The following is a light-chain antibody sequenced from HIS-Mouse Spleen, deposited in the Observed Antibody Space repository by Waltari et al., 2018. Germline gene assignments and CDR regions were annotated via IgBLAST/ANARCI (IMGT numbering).Light chain of an antibody. Sequence: QLVLTQSPSASASLGASVKLTCTLSSGHSSSAIACHQQQPEKGPRYLMKLNSDGSHSKGDGIPDCFSGSSSGAERYLTISSLQSEDEADYYCQTWGTGIHWVFGGGTKLTVL. V-gene: IGLV4-69*01. CDR3: QTWGTGIHWV. CDR2: LNSDGSH. CDR1: SGHSSSA. J-gene: IGLJ3*02.